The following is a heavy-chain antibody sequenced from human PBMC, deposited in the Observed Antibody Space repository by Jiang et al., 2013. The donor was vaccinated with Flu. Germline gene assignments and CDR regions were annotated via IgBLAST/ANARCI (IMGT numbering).Heavy chain of an antibody. J-gene: IGHJ4*02. D-gene: IGHD3-10*01. CDR2: ISTYNGNT. CDR3: ARVTQEGGIFDY. Sequence: EWMGWISTYNGNTNYAQRLQGRVTMTTDTSTSTAYMELRSLRSDDTAVYYCARVTQEGGIFDYWGQGTLVTVSS. V-gene: IGHV1-18*01.